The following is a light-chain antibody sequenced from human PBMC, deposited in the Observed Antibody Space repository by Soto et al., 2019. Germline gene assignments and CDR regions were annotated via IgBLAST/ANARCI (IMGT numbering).Light chain of an antibody. CDR3: QQYNDWRQYT. J-gene: IGKJ2*01. CDR1: QSLNND. CDR2: AAS. V-gene: IGKV3-15*01. Sequence: EIILTQPPVTLSASPGERATLSCRASQSLNNDLAWYQHKPGQSPRLLIYAASSRATGVPARFSGSGSGTEFTLTISGLQSEDFAVYYCQQYNDWRQYTFGQGTK.